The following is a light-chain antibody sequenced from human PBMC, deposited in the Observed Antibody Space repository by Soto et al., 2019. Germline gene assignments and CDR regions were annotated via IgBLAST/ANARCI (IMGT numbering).Light chain of an antibody. CDR1: QSVSSTY. CDR2: AAS. V-gene: IGKV3-20*01. CDR3: QQYGSSSWT. J-gene: IGKJ1*01. Sequence: EIVLTQSPGTLSSSPGERATLSCRASQSVSSTYLAWYQQKPGQAPRLLIYAASNRATGIPDRFSGSGSGTDFALTISRLGPEDFAVYYCQQYGSSSWTFGQGTRVEI.